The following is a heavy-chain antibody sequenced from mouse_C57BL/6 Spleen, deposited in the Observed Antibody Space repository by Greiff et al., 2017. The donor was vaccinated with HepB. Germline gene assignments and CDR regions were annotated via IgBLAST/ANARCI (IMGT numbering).Heavy chain of an antibody. V-gene: IGHV5-6*01. CDR3: ARQEDSSGYDYAMDY. D-gene: IGHD3-2*02. CDR2: ISSGCSYP. CDR1: GFTFSSYG. Sequence: EVQRVESGGDLVKPGGSLKLSCAASGFTFSSYGMSWVRQTPDKRLEWVATISSGCSYPYDPDSVKGRFTISRDNAKNTLYLQMSSLKSEDTAMYYCARQEDSSGYDYAMDYWGQGTSVTVSS. J-gene: IGHJ4*01.